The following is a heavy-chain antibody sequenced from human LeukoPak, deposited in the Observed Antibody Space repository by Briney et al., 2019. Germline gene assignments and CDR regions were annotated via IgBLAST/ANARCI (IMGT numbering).Heavy chain of an antibody. Sequence: GESLKISCKGSGYSFTSYWIGWVRQMPGKGLEWMGVIYPGDSDTRYSPSFQGQVTISADKSISTAYLQWSSLKASDTAMYYCARLDCSGGSCYSGYFDYWGQGTLVTVSS. CDR2: IYPGDSDT. J-gene: IGHJ4*02. V-gene: IGHV5-51*01. D-gene: IGHD2-15*01. CDR1: GYSFTSYW. CDR3: ARLDCSGGSCYSGYFDY.